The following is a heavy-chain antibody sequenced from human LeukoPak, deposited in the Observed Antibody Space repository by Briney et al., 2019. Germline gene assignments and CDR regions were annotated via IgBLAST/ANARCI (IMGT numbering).Heavy chain of an antibody. V-gene: IGHV4-59*01. CDR2: IYYSGST. D-gene: IGHD5-18*01. CDR3: ASTTEGGYTYDYFYYYYMDV. Sequence: SETLSLTCTVSGGSISSYYRSWIRQPPGKGLEWIGYIYYSGSTNYNPSLKSRVTISVDTSQNQFSLKLSAVTAADPAVYYCASTTEGGYTYDYFYYYYMDVWGRGTTVTISS. CDR1: GGSISSYY. J-gene: IGHJ6*03.